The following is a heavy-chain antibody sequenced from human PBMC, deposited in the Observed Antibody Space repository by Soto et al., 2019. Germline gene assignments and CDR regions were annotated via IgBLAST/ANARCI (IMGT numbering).Heavy chain of an antibody. D-gene: IGHD3-22*01. CDR1: GGTFSNHA. J-gene: IGHJ6*02. Sequence: ASVKVSCKASGGTFSNHAISWVRQAPGQGLEWMGGVIPILGIAYYAQKFQGRVTITADMSTSTAYMEESSLRSDDTAVYFCAKGSYHYDSRVSDYYFFNMDVWGQGTTVIVSS. CDR3: AKGSYHYDSRVSDYYFFNMDV. V-gene: IGHV1-69*10. CDR2: VIPILGIA.